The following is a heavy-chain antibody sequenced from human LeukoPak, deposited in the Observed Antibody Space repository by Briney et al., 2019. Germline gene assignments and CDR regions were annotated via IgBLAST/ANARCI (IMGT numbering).Heavy chain of an antibody. J-gene: IGHJ4*02. V-gene: IGHV3-30-3*01. CDR3: ARETPSSSSWYIDY. D-gene: IGHD6-13*01. Sequence: GRSLRLSCAASGFTFSSYAMHWVRQAPGKGLEWEAVISYDGSNKYYADSVKGRFTISRDNSKNTLYLQMNSLRAEDTAVYYCARETPSSSSWYIDYWGQGTLVTVSS. CDR2: ISYDGSNK. CDR1: GFTFSSYA.